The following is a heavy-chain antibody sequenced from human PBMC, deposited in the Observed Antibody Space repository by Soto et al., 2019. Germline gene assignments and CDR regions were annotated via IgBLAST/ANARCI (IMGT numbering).Heavy chain of an antibody. J-gene: IGHJ4*02. CDR1: GFTFSSYW. Sequence: PGGSLRLSCAASGFTFSSYWMSWVRQAPGKGLEWVANIKQDGSEKYYVGSVRGRFTISRDNAKNSLYLQMNSLRAEDTAVYYCARDLLELPLGYWGQGTLVTVSS. V-gene: IGHV3-7*01. D-gene: IGHD1-7*01. CDR2: IKQDGSEK. CDR3: ARDLLELPLGY.